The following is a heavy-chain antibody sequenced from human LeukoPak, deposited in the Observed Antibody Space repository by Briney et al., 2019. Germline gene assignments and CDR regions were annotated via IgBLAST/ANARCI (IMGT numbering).Heavy chain of an antibody. V-gene: IGHV3-7*01. J-gene: IGHJ4*02. CDR3: ARDEGDCSSTSCPFYYFNY. D-gene: IGHD2-2*01. CDR1: GFTFSNYW. CDR2: IKQVGSEK. Sequence: GGSLRLSCAASGFTFSNYWMSWVRRAPGKGLEWVANIKQVGSEKYYVDSVKGRFTISRDNAKKSLYLQMNTLRAEDTAIYYCARDEGDCSSTSCPFYYFNYWGQGTLVTVSS.